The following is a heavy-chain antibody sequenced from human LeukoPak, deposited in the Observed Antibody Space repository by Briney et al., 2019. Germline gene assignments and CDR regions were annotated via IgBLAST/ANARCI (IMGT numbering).Heavy chain of an antibody. V-gene: IGHV3-66*01. Sequence: GGSLRLSCAASGFDVSINYMNWIRQSPEKGLEWVSIIHNDGSTYYADSVKGRFTVSRDNSKNTVSLQMDSLRDDDTGIYYCARGFLQLTPYYFDYWGQGALVTVSS. CDR3: ARGFLQLTPYYFDY. J-gene: IGHJ4*02. CDR2: IHNDGST. D-gene: IGHD1-1*01. CDR1: GFDVSINY.